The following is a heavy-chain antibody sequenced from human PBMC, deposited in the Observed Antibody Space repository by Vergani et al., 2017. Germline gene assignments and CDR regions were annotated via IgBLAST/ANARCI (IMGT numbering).Heavy chain of an antibody. J-gene: IGHJ6*03. CDR1: GGSISSGSYY. CDR2: LYTSGST. Sequence: QVQLQESGPGLVKPSQTLSLTCTVSGGSISSGSYYWSWIRQPAGKGLEWIGRLYTSGSTNYNPSLKSRVTISVDTSKNQFSLKLGSVNAAATAVYYCARMGDCWRCYPKEYYYYYMDVWGKGTTVTVSS. V-gene: IGHV4-61*02. D-gene: IGHD3-3*01. CDR3: ARMGDCWRCYPKEYYYYYMDV.